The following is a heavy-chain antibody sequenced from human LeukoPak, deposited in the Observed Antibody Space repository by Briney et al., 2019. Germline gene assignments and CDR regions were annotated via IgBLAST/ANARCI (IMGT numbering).Heavy chain of an antibody. CDR3: TKTGYSSGWYRIWDY. J-gene: IGHJ4*02. D-gene: IGHD6-19*01. CDR1: GFTFSSFE. CDR2: ISGSGGSA. V-gene: IGHV3-23*01. Sequence: GGSLRLSCAASGFTFSSFEMSWVRQAPGKGLEWVTAISGSGGSAYYADSVKGRFTISRDNSRNSLSLQMNSLRAEDTALYYCTKTGYSSGWYRIWDYWGQGTLVTVSS.